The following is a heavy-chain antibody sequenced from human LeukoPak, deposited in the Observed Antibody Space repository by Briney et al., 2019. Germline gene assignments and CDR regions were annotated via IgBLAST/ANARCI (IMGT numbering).Heavy chain of an antibody. CDR2: ISDGGDST. J-gene: IGHJ4*02. Sequence: GGSLRLSCTASGFTFSSYDMNWVRQAPGRGLEWLSVISDGGDSTNYADSVEGRFSIFRDNSRNTLNLQMNRLRAEDTAVYFCAKSRSGSANWALRIFDNWGQGTLVTVSS. D-gene: IGHD1-1*01. CDR1: GFTFSSYD. CDR3: AKSRSGSANWALRIFDN. V-gene: IGHV3-23*01.